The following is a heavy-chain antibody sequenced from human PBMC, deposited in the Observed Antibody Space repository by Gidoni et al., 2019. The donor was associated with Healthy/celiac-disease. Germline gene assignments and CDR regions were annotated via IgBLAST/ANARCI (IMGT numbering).Heavy chain of an antibody. CDR1: GFTFSSYS. J-gene: IGHJ4*02. CDR2: ISSSSSYI. D-gene: IGHD5-12*01. CDR3: ARDAPQEATISGASDY. V-gene: IGHV3-21*01. Sequence: EVQLVESGGGLVKPGGSLRLSCPASGFTFSSYSMNSVRQAPGEGLEWVSSISSSSSYIYYADSVKGRFTISRDNAKNSLYLQMNSLRAEDTAVYYCARDAPQEATISGASDYWGQGTLVTVSS.